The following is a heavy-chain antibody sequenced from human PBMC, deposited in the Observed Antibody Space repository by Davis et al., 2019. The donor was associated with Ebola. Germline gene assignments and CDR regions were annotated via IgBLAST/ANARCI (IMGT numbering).Heavy chain of an antibody. CDR3: AREKYGDYSYAPQWFDP. J-gene: IGHJ5*02. Sequence: PGGSLRLSCEVSGFTFSSYAMSWVRQAPGKGLQWVSGINDIGGNPQHADSVKGRFTISRDNSKNMLFLQMNSLRVEDTAVYYCAREKYGDYSYAPQWFDPWGQGTLVTVSS. D-gene: IGHD4-17*01. V-gene: IGHV3-23*01. CDR1: GFTFSSYA. CDR2: INDIGGNP.